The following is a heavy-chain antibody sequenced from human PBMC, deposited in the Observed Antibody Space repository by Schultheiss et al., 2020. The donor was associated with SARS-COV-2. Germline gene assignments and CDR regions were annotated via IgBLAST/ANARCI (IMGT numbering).Heavy chain of an antibody. V-gene: IGHV3-30-3*01. CDR3: ARTATIFGVVTHYTMDV. CDR2: ISYDGTNK. Sequence: GSLRLSCAASGFTFSNYAMHWVRQAPGKGLEWVAFISYDGTNKYYADSVKGRFTISRDNAKNSLYLQMNSLRAEDTAVYYCARTATIFGVVTHYTMDVWGQGTAVTVSS. J-gene: IGHJ6*02. CDR1: GFTFSNYA. D-gene: IGHD3-3*01.